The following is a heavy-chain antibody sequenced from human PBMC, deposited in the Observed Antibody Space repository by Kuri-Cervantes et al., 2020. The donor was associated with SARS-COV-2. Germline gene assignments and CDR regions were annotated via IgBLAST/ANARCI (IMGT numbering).Heavy chain of an antibody. J-gene: IGHJ4*02. CDR3: AKVAYSYGYPTHYFDY. V-gene: IGHV3-33*06. D-gene: IGHD5-18*01. CDR2: IWYDGSNK. CDR1: GFTFSSYG. Sequence: GESLKISCAASGFTFSSYGMHWVRQAPGKGLEWVAVIWYDGSNKYYADSVKGRFTISRGNSKNTLYLQMNSLRAEDTAVYYCAKVAYSYGYPTHYFDYWGQGTLVTVSS.